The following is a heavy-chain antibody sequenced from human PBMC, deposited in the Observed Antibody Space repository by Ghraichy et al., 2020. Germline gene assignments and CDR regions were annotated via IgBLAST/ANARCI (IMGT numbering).Heavy chain of an antibody. V-gene: IGHV3-13*01. J-gene: IGHJ6*02. CDR2: IGTAGDT. CDR3: ARAAAAGNYYYGMDV. CDR1: GFTFSNYD. Sequence: GKSLNISCAASGFTFSNYDLHWVRQGTGKGLEWVSVIGTAGDTYYADSVKGRFTISRDIARNSLYLQMNSLSAGDTAVYYCARAAAAGNYYYGMDVWGQGTTVTVSS. D-gene: IGHD6-13*01.